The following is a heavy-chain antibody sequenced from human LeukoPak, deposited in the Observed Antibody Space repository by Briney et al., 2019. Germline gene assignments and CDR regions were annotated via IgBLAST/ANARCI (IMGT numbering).Heavy chain of an antibody. Sequence: GGSLRLSCAASGFTVSSNYMSWVRQAPGKGLEWVSVIYSGGSTYYADSVKGRFTISRDNSKNTLYLQMNSLRAEDTAVYYCARDRCGDYGLAFDYWGQGTLVTVSS. J-gene: IGHJ4*02. CDR3: ARDRCGDYGLAFDY. D-gene: IGHD4-17*01. V-gene: IGHV3-53*01. CDR1: GFTVSSNY. CDR2: IYSGGST.